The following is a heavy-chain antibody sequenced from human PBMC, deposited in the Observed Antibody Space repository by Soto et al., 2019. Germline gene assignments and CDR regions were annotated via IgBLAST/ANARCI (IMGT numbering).Heavy chain of an antibody. V-gene: IGHV4-34*01. CDR1: GGSFSGYY. CDR3: AGDYCSSTSFYYYYGMDV. J-gene: IGHJ6*02. Sequence: SETLSLTCAVYGGSFSGYYWSCIRHPPWKGLEWIGEINPRGSTNYNPSLQSGDTISVDTSKNQFSLMLSSVTAADTALYYCAGDYCSSTSFYYYYGMDVWGQGTPVTVSS. CDR2: INPRGST. D-gene: IGHD2-2*01.